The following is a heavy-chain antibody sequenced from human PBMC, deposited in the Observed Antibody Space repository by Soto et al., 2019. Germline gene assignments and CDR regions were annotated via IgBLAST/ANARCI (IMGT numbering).Heavy chain of an antibody. CDR3: ARDQAVRLAARPGAESDAFDI. V-gene: IGHV1-18*01. CDR2: ISAYNGNT. Sequence: ASVKVSCKASGYTFTSYCISWVRHAPGQGLEWMGWISAYNGNTNYAQKLQGRVTMTTDTSTSTAYVELRSLRSDDTAVYYCARDQAVRLAARPGAESDAFDIWGQGTMITVSS. J-gene: IGHJ3*02. D-gene: IGHD6-6*01. CDR1: GYTFTSYC.